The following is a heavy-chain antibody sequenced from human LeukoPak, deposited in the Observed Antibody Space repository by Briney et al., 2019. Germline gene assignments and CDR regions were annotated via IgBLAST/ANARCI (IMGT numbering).Heavy chain of an antibody. CDR2: MNPHSGGT. V-gene: IGHV1-2*02. CDR3: ARAERTVSGLDV. D-gene: IGHD2-2*01. J-gene: IGHJ6*02. CDR1: GYTLTAYY. Sequence: ASVKVSCKASGYTLTAYYIHWARQAPGQGLEWMGWMNPHSGGTNYAQKFRARVSMTTDTTINTAYLELTGLTSDDTALYYCARAERTVSGLDVWGQGTTVTVSS.